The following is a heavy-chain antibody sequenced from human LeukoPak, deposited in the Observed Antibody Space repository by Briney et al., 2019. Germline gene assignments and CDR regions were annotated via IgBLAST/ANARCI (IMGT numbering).Heavy chain of an antibody. CDR1: GGTFSSYA. Sequence: ASVKVSCKASGGTFSSYAISWVRQAPGQGLEWMGWINPNSGNTGYAQKFQGRVTITRNTSISTAYMELSSLRSEDTAVYYCARGGSSMGDYWGQGTLVTVSS. J-gene: IGHJ4*02. V-gene: IGHV1-8*03. CDR3: ARGGSSMGDY. D-gene: IGHD6-6*01. CDR2: INPNSGNT.